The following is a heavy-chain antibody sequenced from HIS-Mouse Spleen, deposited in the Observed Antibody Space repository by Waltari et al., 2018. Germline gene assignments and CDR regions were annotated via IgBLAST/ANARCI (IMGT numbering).Heavy chain of an antibody. D-gene: IGHD6-13*01. CDR1: GFTFSSYW. Sequence: VQLVESGGGLVQPGGSLSLSFSPSGFTFSSYWMSWVRHAPGQGLGWFGSIYSSGGTYYNPSLKSRVTISVDTSKIQFSLKLSSVTAADTAVYYCAREIPYSSGWYDWYFDLWGRGTLVTVSS. CDR3: AREIPYSSGWYDWYFDL. J-gene: IGHJ2*01. CDR2: IYSSGGT. V-gene: IGHV4-39*07.